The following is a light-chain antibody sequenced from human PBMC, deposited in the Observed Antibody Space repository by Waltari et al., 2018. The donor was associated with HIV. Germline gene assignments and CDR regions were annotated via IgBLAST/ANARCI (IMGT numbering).Light chain of an antibody. CDR1: ALPTQF. Sequence: YELTQPPSVSVSPGQTATITCSGDALPTQFAYWYQQKPGQAPLLVVYQDSGRPSGMPDRFTGCNAGTRVTLIISGVQAEDEADYECESADSTGNYWAFGGGTKRTVL. J-gene: IGLJ2*01. CDR3: ESADSTGNYWA. V-gene: IGLV3-25*03. CDR2: QDS.